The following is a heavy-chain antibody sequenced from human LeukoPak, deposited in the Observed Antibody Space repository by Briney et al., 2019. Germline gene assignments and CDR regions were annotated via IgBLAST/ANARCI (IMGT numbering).Heavy chain of an antibody. J-gene: IGHJ6*03. CDR2: IKSKTDGGTT. CDR1: GFTFSNAW. Sequence: GGSLRLSCAASGFTFSNAWMSWVRQAPGRGLEWVGRIKSKTDGGTTDYAAPVKGRFTISRDDSKNTLYLQMNSLKTEDTALYYCARDSSSWFYYYYMDVWGKGTTVTVSS. D-gene: IGHD6-13*01. V-gene: IGHV3-15*01. CDR3: ARDSSSWFYYYYMDV.